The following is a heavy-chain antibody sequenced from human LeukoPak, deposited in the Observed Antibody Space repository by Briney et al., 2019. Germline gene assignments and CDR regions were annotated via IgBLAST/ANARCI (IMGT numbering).Heavy chain of an antibody. J-gene: IGHJ5*01. CDR1: GFTFSSYA. Sequence: GGSLRLSCAASGFTFSSYAMSWVRQAPGKALGWVSALRGSGGSTYYADSVKGRFTISRDNSKNTLYLQLNSLRAEDTAVYYCAKRYILTGYDSWGQGTLVTVSS. CDR3: AKRYILTGYDS. V-gene: IGHV3-23*01. D-gene: IGHD3-9*01. CDR2: LRGSGGST.